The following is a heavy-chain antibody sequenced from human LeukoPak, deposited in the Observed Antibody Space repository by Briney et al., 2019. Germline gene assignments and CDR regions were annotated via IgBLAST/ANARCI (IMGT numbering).Heavy chain of an antibody. CDR2: INHSGST. V-gene: IGHV4-34*01. J-gene: IGHJ3*02. Sequence: SETLSLTCAVYGVSFSGYYWSWIRQPPGKGLEWIGEINHSGSTNYNPSLKSRVTISVDTSKNQFSLKLSSVTAADTAVYYCGSLTYYYDSSGYYQEALDIWGQGTMVTVSS. CDR1: GVSFSGYY. CDR3: GSLTYYYDSSGYYQEALDI. D-gene: IGHD3-22*01.